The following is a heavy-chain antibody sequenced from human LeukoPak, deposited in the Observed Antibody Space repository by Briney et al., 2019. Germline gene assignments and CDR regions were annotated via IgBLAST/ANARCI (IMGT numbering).Heavy chain of an antibody. D-gene: IGHD5-18*01. CDR2: ISSSSSNI. CDR3: ARAVQLWSYDY. V-gene: IGHV3-21*01. J-gene: IGHJ4*02. CDR1: GFTFSSYW. Sequence: GGSLRLSCAASGFTFSSYWMHWVRQAPGKGLEWVSSISSSSSNIYYADSVKGRFTISRDNAKNSLYLQMNSLRAEDTAVYYCARAVQLWSYDYWDQGTLVTVSS.